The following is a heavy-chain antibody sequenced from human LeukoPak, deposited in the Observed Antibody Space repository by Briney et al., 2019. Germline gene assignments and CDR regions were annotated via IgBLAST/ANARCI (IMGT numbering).Heavy chain of an antibody. D-gene: IGHD3-10*02. J-gene: IGHJ3*02. CDR3: ARDMIGELGDAFDI. CDR2: INHSGST. CDR1: GGSFSGYY. Sequence: PSETLSLTCAVYGGSFSGYYWSWIRQPPGKGLEWIGEINHSGSTNYNPSLKSRVTISVDTPKNQFSLKLSSVTAADTAVYYCARDMIGELGDAFDIWGQGTMVTVSS. V-gene: IGHV4-34*01.